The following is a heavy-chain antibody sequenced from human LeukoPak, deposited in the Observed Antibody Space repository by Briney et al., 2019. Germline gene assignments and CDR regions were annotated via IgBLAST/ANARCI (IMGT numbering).Heavy chain of an antibody. D-gene: IGHD3-9*01. CDR3: ARSDYDLLTGYSAVYFDF. Sequence: PSETLSLTCTVSGGPFSRYYWGWIRQPPGKGLEWIGYIYYSGSTNYNPSLKSRITMSIDRSKKQFSLRLSSVTAADTAVYYCARSDYDLLTGYSAVYFDFWGQGALVTVSS. CDR1: GGPFSRYY. CDR2: IYYSGST. V-gene: IGHV4-59*01. J-gene: IGHJ4*02.